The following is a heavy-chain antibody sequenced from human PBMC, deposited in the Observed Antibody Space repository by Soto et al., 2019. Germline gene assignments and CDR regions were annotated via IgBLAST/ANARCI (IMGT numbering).Heavy chain of an antibody. V-gene: IGHV1-69*18. Sequence: QVQLVQSGAEVKKPGSSVKVSCNASGGTFSSYAISWVRQAPGQGLEWMGRIIPIFGTANYAQKFQGRVTITADESTSTAYMELSSLRSEDTAVYYCARDDIVVVVGYFYYYGMDVWGQGTTVTVSS. CDR3: ARDDIVVVVGYFYYYGMDV. CDR2: IIPIFGTA. J-gene: IGHJ6*02. D-gene: IGHD2-2*01. CDR1: GGTFSSYA.